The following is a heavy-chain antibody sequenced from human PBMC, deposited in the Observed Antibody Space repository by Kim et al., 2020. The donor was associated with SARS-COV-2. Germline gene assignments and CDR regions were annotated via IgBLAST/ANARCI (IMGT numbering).Heavy chain of an antibody. Sequence: GGSLRLSCAASGFTFSTYAMSWVRQAPGKGLEWVSVIYVSGRSTSYADSVKGRFAISRDNSKNTRYLQMNSLRAEDTAVYYCAKDRVSAGGDAFDIWGQGTMVTVSS. D-gene: IGHD1-26*01. J-gene: IGHJ3*02. CDR2: IYVSGRST. CDR3: AKDRVSAGGDAFDI. V-gene: IGHV3-23*03. CDR1: GFTFSTYA.